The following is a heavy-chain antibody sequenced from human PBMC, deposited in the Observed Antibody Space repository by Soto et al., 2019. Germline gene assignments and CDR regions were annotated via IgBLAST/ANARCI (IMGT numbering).Heavy chain of an antibody. V-gene: IGHV1-69*06. Sequence: GASVKVSFKASGVTFSSYAISWVRQAPGQGLEWMGGIIPIFGTANYAQKFQGRVTITADKSTSTAYMELSSLRSEDTAVYYCARDREMATSTGDAFDIWGQGTMVTVSS. CDR3: ARDREMATSTGDAFDI. CDR1: GVTFSSYA. D-gene: IGHD5-12*01. CDR2: IIPIFGTA. J-gene: IGHJ3*02.